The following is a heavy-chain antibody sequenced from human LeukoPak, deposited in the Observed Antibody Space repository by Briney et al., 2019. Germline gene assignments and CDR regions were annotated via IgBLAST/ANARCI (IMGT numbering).Heavy chain of an antibody. Sequence: SETLSLTCAVYGGSFSGYYWSWIRQPPGNGLEWIGEINHSGSTNYNPSLKSRVTISVDTSKNQFSLKLSSVTAADTAVYYCARGGGTGRPPYYFDYWGQGTLVTVSS. CDR3: ARGGGTGRPPYYFDY. D-gene: IGHD3/OR15-3a*01. CDR2: INHSGST. CDR1: GGSFSGYY. V-gene: IGHV4-34*01. J-gene: IGHJ4*02.